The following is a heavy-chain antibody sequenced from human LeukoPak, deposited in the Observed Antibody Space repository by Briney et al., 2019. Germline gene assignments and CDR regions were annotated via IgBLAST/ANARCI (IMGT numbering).Heavy chain of an antibody. Sequence: GGSLRLSCAASGFTFSTYWMHWVRPAPGKGLVWVSRISSDGSITGYADSVKGRFTISRDNAKNTLYLQMNSLRAEDTAVYYCARHLNYYLDYWGQGTLVTVSS. D-gene: IGHD3-10*01. CDR1: GFTFSTYW. V-gene: IGHV3-74*01. CDR2: ISSDGSIT. J-gene: IGHJ4*02. CDR3: ARHLNYYLDY.